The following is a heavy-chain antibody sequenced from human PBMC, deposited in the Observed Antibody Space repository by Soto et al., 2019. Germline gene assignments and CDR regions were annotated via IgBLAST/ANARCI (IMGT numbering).Heavy chain of an antibody. CDR1: GVSINTGGYS. CDR3: ARGDYHAYFDF. V-gene: IGHV4-30-2*06. Sequence: QVQLQESGPGLVKPSQTLSLTCAVSGVSINTGGYSWNWIRQSPGKALEWMGHIYQSGSAYYKPSLTGRITISVDMSNNDFSLEVTSVTPADTAVYFCARGDYHAYFDFWGQGALVTVSS. J-gene: IGHJ4*02. D-gene: IGHD4-17*01. CDR2: IYQSGSA.